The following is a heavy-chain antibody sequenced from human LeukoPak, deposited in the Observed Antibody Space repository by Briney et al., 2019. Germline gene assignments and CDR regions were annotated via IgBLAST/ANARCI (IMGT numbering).Heavy chain of an antibody. CDR1: GFTVSSYA. V-gene: IGHV3-23*01. CDR2: ISGSGGST. D-gene: IGHD5-18*01. J-gene: IGHJ4*02. Sequence: GGSLRLSCAASGFTVSSYAMSWVRQAPGKGLEWVSAISGSGGSTYYADSVKGRFTISRDNSKNTLYLQMNSLRAEDTAVYYCAKDRQLWSIFDYWGQGTLVTVSS. CDR3: AKDRQLWSIFDY.